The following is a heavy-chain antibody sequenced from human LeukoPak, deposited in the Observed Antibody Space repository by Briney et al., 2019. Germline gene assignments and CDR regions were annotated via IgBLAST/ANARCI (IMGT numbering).Heavy chain of an antibody. V-gene: IGHV1-8*01. D-gene: IGHD3-10*01. Sequence: ASVKVSCKPSGYTFINYDVNWVRQATGRGLEWMGWMNPNSGNTGYAQKFQGRVTMTRDISANTAYMELSSLRSDDTAVYFCARGSRSGDYWGQGTQVTVSS. CDR1: GYTFINYD. CDR2: MNPNSGNT. J-gene: IGHJ4*02. CDR3: ARGSRSGDY.